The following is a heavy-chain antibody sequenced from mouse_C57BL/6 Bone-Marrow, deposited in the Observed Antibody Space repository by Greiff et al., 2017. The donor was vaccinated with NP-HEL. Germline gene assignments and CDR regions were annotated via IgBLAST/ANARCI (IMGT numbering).Heavy chain of an antibody. CDR2: IDPSDSYT. Sequence: QVQLQQPGAELVMPGASVKLSCKASGYTFTSYWMHWVKQRPGHGLEWIGEIDPSDSYTNYNQKFKGKSTLTVDKSSSTAYMQLSILPSEDPAVYYCARSSPHYYSNLDWYFDVWGTGTTVTVSS. CDR1: GYTFTSYW. D-gene: IGHD2-5*01. J-gene: IGHJ1*03. V-gene: IGHV1-69*01. CDR3: ARSSPHYYSNLDWYFDV.